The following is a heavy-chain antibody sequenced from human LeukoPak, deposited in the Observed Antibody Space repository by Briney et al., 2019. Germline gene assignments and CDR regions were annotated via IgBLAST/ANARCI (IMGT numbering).Heavy chain of an antibody. J-gene: IGHJ4*02. CDR2: INPNSGGT. V-gene: IGHV1-2*02. CDR1: GYTFTGYY. D-gene: IGHD1-7*01. CDR3: ARVRSGTPFGYFDY. Sequence: ASVKVSCKASGYTFTGYYMHWVRQAPGQGLEWMGWINPNSGGTNYAQKFQGRVTMTRDTSISTAYMELSRLRSDDTAVYYCARVRSGTPFGYFDYWGQGTLVTVSS.